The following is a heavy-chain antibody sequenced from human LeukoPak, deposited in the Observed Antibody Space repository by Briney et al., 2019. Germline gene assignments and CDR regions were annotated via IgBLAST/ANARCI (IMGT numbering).Heavy chain of an antibody. D-gene: IGHD6-13*01. Sequence: PGGSLRLSCAASRFTFSRYWMHWVRQAPGKGLVWVSRISTAGSTTDYADSVKGRFTISRDNSKNTLYLQMNSLRAEDTAVYYCAKDLTAAAGTDYWGQGTLVTVSS. J-gene: IGHJ4*02. CDR2: ISTAGSTT. V-gene: IGHV3-74*01. CDR1: RFTFSRYW. CDR3: AKDLTAAAGTDY.